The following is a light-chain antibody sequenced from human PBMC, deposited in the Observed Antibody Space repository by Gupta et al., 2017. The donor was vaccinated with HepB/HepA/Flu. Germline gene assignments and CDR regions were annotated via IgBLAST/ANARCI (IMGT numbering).Light chain of an antibody. CDR2: EDN. J-gene: IGLJ2*01. V-gene: IGLV6-57*03. Sequence: NVMLTQPHSLSESPGETVTISCTRSSGSIASNYVQWYQQRPGSAPTTVIYEDNQRPSGVPDRFSGSIDSSSNSASLTISGLMTEDEADYYCQSYDSTNVVFGGGTKLTVL. CDR3: QSYDSTNVV. CDR1: SGSIASNY.